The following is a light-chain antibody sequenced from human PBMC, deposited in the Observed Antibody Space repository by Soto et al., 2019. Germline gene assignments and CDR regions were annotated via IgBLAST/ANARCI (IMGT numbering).Light chain of an antibody. CDR2: WAS. CDR3: QQYYSTPWT. Sequence: DIVMTQSPDSLAVSLGERATINCKSSQSVLYSSNNKNYLAWYQQKPGQPPKLLIYWASTRESGLPDRFSGSGSGIDLTLIVRSLQSEDVEVYFCQQYYSTPWTFGQGTKVEIK. V-gene: IGKV4-1*01. CDR1: QSVLYSSNNKNY. J-gene: IGKJ1*01.